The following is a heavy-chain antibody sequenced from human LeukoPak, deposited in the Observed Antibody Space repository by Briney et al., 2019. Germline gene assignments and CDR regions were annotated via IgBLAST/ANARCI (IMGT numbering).Heavy chain of an antibody. Sequence: SETLSLTCTVSGGSVSSGSYYWSWIRQPPGKGLEWIGYIYYSGSTNYNPSLKSRVTISVDTSKNQFSLKLSSVTAADTAVHYCVGYSYGFGWFDPWGQGTLVTVSS. J-gene: IGHJ5*02. CDR2: IYYSGST. CDR1: GGSVSSGSYY. CDR3: VGYSYGFGWFDP. D-gene: IGHD5-18*01. V-gene: IGHV4-61*01.